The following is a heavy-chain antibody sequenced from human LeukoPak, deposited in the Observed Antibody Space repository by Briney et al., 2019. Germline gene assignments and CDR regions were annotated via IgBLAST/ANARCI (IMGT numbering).Heavy chain of an antibody. V-gene: IGHV3-11*01. CDR3: VRKGDGYDLAAFDI. CDR1: GFTFSDYY. J-gene: IGHJ3*02. CDR2: TSSSGTTI. Sequence: GGSLRLSCAVSGFTFSDYYMSWIRQAPGKGLEWVSYTSSSGTTIYYADSVKGRFTISRDNAKNSLYLQMNSLRAEDTAVYYCVRKGDGYDLAAFDIWGQGTMVTVSS. D-gene: IGHD5-24*01.